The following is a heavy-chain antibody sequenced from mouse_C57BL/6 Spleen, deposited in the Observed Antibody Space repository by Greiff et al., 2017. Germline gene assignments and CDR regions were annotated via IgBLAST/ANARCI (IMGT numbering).Heavy chain of an antibody. J-gene: IGHJ4*01. Sequence: EVMLVESGGGLVKPGGSLKLSCAASGFTFSDYGMHWVRQAPEKGLEWVAYISSGSSTIYYADTVKGRFTISRDNAKNTLFLQMTSLRSEDTAMYYCATLYYGSSLYYAMDYWGQGTSVTVSS. D-gene: IGHD1-1*01. CDR3: ATLYYGSSLYYAMDY. CDR2: ISSGSSTI. V-gene: IGHV5-17*01. CDR1: GFTFSDYG.